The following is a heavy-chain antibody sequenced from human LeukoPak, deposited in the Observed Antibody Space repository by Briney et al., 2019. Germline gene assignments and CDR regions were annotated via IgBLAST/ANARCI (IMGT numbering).Heavy chain of an antibody. Sequence: GRSLRLSCAASGFTFSSYVMHWVRQAPGKGLEWVAVISYDGSNKYYADSVKGRFTISRDNSKNTLYLQMNSLRAEDTAVYYCAKESDYDSSGYGMDVWGQGTTVTVSS. CDR2: ISYDGSNK. V-gene: IGHV3-30*18. D-gene: IGHD3-22*01. CDR3: AKESDYDSSGYGMDV. J-gene: IGHJ6*02. CDR1: GFTFSSYV.